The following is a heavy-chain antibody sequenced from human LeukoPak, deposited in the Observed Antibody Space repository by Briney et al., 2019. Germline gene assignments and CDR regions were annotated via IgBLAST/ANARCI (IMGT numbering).Heavy chain of an antibody. CDR1: GGSISSSSHY. CDR3: ARRVVAAAEDTNYFDY. V-gene: IGHV4-39*01. J-gene: IGHJ4*02. CDR2: IYYSGST. D-gene: IGHD6-13*01. Sequence: SETLSLTCTVSGGSISSSSHYWGWIRQPPGKGLEWIGSIYYSGSTYYNPSLKSRVTISVDTSKNQFSLKLSSVTAADTAVYYCARRVVAAAEDTNYFDYWGQGTLVTVSS.